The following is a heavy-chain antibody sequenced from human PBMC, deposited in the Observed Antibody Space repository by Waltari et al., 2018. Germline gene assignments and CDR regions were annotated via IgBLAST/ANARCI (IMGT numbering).Heavy chain of an antibody. V-gene: IGHV3-23*04. CDR1: GFTFSSYA. CDR2: ISGSGGST. D-gene: IGHD4-4*01. Sequence: EVQLVESGGGLVQPGVSLRLSCAASGFTFSSYAMSWVHQAPGKGLEWVAAISGSGGSTYYAASVKGRSTISRDNSKNTRYLQMNSLRAEDTAVYYCATVPRRKLSVYSNYYFDYWGQGTLVTVAS. CDR3: ATVPRRKLSVYSNYYFDY. J-gene: IGHJ4*02.